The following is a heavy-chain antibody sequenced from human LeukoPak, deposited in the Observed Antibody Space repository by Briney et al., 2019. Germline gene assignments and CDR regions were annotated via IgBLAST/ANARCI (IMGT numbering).Heavy chain of an antibody. CDR3: ARDSHSSWYGGYYYYYMDV. CDR1: GYTFTSYD. V-gene: IGHV1-8*01. Sequence: GASVKVSCKASGYTFTSYDINWVRQATGQGLEWMGWMNPNSGNTDYAQKFQGRVTMTRNTSISTAYMELSSLRSEDTAVYYCARDSHSSWYGGYYYYYMDVWGKGTTVTVSS. J-gene: IGHJ6*03. D-gene: IGHD6-13*01. CDR2: MNPNSGNT.